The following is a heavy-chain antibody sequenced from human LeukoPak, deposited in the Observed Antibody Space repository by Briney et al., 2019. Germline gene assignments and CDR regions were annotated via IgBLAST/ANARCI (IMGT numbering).Heavy chain of an antibody. CDR3: ARKNSGSKDDAFDI. Sequence: GASVRVSCKASGYTFTNHGTSWVRQAPGQGLEWVGWISDHSRDGHYAQKFQGRVTMTSDTSATTAYMELRSLRSDDTAVYYCARKNSGSKDDAFDIWGQGTMVTVSA. CDR1: GYTFTNHG. CDR2: ISDHSRDG. D-gene: IGHD3-10*01. J-gene: IGHJ3*02. V-gene: IGHV1-18*01.